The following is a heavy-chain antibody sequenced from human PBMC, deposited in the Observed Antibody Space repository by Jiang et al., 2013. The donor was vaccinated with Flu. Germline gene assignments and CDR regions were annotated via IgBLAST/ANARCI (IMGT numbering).Heavy chain of an antibody. CDR3: ARDYDSSGYYIY. CDR2: ISSSSSYI. CDR1: GFTFSSYS. V-gene: IGHV3-21*01. J-gene: IGHJ4*02. Sequence: QLVESGGGLVKPGGSLRLSCAASGFTFSSYSMNWVRQAPGKGLEWVSSISSSSSYIYYADSVKGRFTISRDNAKNSLYLQMNSLRAEDTAVYYCARDYDSSGYYIYWGQGTLVTVSS. D-gene: IGHD3-22*01.